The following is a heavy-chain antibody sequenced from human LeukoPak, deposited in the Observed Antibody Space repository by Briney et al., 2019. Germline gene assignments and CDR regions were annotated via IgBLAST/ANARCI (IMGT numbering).Heavy chain of an antibody. J-gene: IGHJ6*04. D-gene: IGHD3-10*02. Sequence: PGRSLRLSCAVSGFSFDDYVMHWVQQVPGKGLEWVSGISWNSDNIGYADSVKGRFTTSRDNAKNSLYLQMNSLRAEDTAVYYCAELGITMIGGVWGKGTTVTISS. CDR2: ISWNSDNI. CDR3: AELGITMIGGV. CDR1: GFSFDDYV. V-gene: IGHV3-9*01.